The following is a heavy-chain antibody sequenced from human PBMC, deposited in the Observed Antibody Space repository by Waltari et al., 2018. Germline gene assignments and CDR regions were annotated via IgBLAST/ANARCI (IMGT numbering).Heavy chain of an antibody. D-gene: IGHD6-19*01. J-gene: IGHJ4*03. CDR2: IRYTGDT. CDR1: GVSVSGYF. V-gene: IGHV4-59*08. Sequence: QVQLQESGPGLVKSSETLSLTCTVSGVSVSGYFWNWIRQAPGKGPEWIGYIRYTGDTKQNPSLKSRVTMSVDTSRNDFSLRLSSVTAADTAVYYCALWESGWRAFRFWGQGTLGTVSS. CDR3: ALWESGWRAFRF.